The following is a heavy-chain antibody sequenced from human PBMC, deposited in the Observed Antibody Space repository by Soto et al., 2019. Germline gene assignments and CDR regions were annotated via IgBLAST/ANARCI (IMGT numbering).Heavy chain of an antibody. Sequence: EVQLLESGGGLVQPGGSLRLSCAASGFTFSSYAMSWVRQAPGKGLEWVSGISGSGGSTYYADSVKGRFTISRDNSKNTLYLQMTSLRAEGTAVYYCAKSVLSIAAAELGNWCQGTMVTVSS. CDR3: AKSVLSIAAAELGN. J-gene: IGHJ4*02. V-gene: IGHV3-23*01. CDR2: ISGSGGST. CDR1: GFTFSSYA. D-gene: IGHD6-13*01.